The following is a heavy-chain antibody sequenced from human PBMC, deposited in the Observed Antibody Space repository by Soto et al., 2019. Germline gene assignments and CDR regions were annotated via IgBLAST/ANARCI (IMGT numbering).Heavy chain of an antibody. J-gene: IGHJ5*02. CDR3: ARYSPPKKSYDSNPGWFDP. V-gene: IGHV4-59*01. CDR1: GGSINNYY. Sequence: QVQLQESGPGLVKPSETLSLTCTVSGGSINNYYWTWIRQPPGKGLEWIGYVYYTGSTNYNPSLKSGVTISLDTSMHQSSRSLSSVTAADTAVYFCARYSPPKKSYDSNPGWFDPWGQGTLVAVSS. CDR2: VYYTGST. D-gene: IGHD3-22*01.